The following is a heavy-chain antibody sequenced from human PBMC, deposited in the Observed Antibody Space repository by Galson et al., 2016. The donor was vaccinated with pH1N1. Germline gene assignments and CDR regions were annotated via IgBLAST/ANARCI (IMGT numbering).Heavy chain of an antibody. J-gene: IGHJ2*01. V-gene: IGHV3-74*01. CDR1: GFAFSSYW. D-gene: IGHD4-17*01. Sequence: LRLSCAASGFAFSSYWMHWVCQSPGKGLVWVSRINSDGSSTNYADSVKGRFTISRDNAKNTLYLQMNSLRAEDTAMYYCARFEYGDYVKYSDLWGRGTLVTVSS. CDR2: INSDGSST. CDR3: ARFEYGDYVKYSDL.